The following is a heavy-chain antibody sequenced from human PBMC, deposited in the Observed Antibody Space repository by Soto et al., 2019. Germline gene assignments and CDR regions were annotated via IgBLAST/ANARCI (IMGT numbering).Heavy chain of an antibody. V-gene: IGHV1-3*01. J-gene: IGHJ5*02. CDR3: ARGIATGQLDP. CDR1: GYTFTRYT. Sequence: QVQLVQSGAEVKKPGASVKISCKASGYTFTRYTMNWVRQAPGQRLEWMGWINPDNGNTKSSQKFQDRVIITRDTSASTAYMDLSSLRSEDTAVYYCARGIATGQLDPWGQGTLVTVXS. CDR2: INPDNGNT. D-gene: IGHD2-15*01.